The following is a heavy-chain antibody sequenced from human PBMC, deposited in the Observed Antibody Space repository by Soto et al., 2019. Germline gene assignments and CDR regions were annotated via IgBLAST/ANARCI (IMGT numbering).Heavy chain of an antibody. CDR1: GYTFTSYA. D-gene: IGHD6-13*01. V-gene: IGHV1-3*01. Sequence: ASVKVSCKASGYTFTSYAMHWVRQAPGQRLEWMGWINAGNGNIKYSQKLQGRVTMTTDTSTSTAYMELRSLRSDDTAVYYCARESSSWSYNWFDPWGQGTLVTVSS. CDR3: ARESSSWSYNWFDP. J-gene: IGHJ5*02. CDR2: INAGNGNI.